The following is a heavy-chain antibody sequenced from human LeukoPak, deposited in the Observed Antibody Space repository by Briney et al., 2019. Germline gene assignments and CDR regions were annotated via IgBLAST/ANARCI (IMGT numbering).Heavy chain of an antibody. CDR3: ARTSISASFDY. V-gene: IGHV1-18*01. Sequence: GASVKVSCKASGYTFTSYGISWVRQAPGQGLEWMGWISAYNGNTNYAQKFQGRVTMTTDTSTSTVYMELSSLRSEDTAVYYCARTSISASFDYWGQGTLVTVSS. CDR2: ISAYNGNT. CDR1: GYTFTSYG. J-gene: IGHJ4*02. D-gene: IGHD2-2*01.